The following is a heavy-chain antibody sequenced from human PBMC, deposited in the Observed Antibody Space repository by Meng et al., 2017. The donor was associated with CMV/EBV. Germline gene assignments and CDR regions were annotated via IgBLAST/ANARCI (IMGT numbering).Heavy chain of an antibody. CDR2: INPNSGGT. CDR1: GYTLTGYY. J-gene: IGHJ5*02. Sequence: ASGYTLTGYYMHWVRQAPGQGLEWMGWINPNSGGTNYAQKFQGRVTMTRDTSISTAYMELSRLRSDDTAVYYCARGVTIFGATGFDPWGQGTLVTVSS. D-gene: IGHD3-3*01. CDR3: ARGVTIFGATGFDP. V-gene: IGHV1-2*02.